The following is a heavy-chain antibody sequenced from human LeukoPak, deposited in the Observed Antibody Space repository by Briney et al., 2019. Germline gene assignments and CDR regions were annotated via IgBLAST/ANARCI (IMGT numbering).Heavy chain of an antibody. V-gene: IGHV4-39*01. D-gene: IGHD3-22*01. CDR1: GGSISSSSYY. J-gene: IGHJ5*02. CDR2: IYYSGST. CDR3: ARGFINYYDSSGTNLGEWFDP. Sequence: SETLPLTCTVSGGSISSSSYYWGWIRQPPGKGLEWIGSIYYSGSTYYNPSLKSRVTISVDTSKNQFSLKLSSVTAADTAVYYCARGFINYYDSSGTNLGEWFDPWGQGTLVTVSS.